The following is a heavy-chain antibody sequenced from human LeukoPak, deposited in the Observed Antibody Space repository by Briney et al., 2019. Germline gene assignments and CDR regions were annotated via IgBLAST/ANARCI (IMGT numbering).Heavy chain of an antibody. D-gene: IGHD1-26*01. V-gene: IGHV3-48*03. J-gene: IGHJ4*02. CDR1: GFTSSSYE. Sequence: PGGSLRLSCAASGFTSSSYEMNWVRQAPGKGLEWVSYISSSGSTIYYAGSVKGRFTISRDNAKNSLYLQMNSLRAEDTSVYYCARESRGSYPDYWGQGTLVTVSS. CDR3: ARESRGSYPDY. CDR2: ISSSGSTI.